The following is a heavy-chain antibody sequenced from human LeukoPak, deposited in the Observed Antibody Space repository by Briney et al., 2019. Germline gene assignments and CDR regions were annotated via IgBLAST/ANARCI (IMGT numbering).Heavy chain of an antibody. V-gene: IGHV4-39*07. J-gene: IGHJ5*02. D-gene: IGHD3-10*01. CDR2: IYYSGTT. CDR1: GDSISSGNYY. Sequence: PSETLSLTCTVSGDSISSGNYYWGWIRQPPGKGLEWIGSIYYSGTTYYNPPLKSRVTMSVDTSKNQFSLKLSSVTAADTAVYYCARDKGKSYYGSESWFDPWGPGTLVTVSS. CDR3: ARDKGKSYYGSESWFDP.